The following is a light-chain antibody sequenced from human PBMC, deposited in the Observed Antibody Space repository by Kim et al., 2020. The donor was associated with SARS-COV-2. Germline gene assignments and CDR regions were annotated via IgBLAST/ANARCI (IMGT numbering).Light chain of an antibody. J-gene: IGKJ2*03. CDR2: DAS. Sequence: SASVGDRVTIPCRARQTISRSLAWCQQKPGKAPKPLIYDASSLENGVPSRFSGSGSGTEFTLTFSSLQPDDFATYYCQQSETWPYSFGQGTRLEI. CDR1: QTISRS. CDR3: QQSETWPYS. V-gene: IGKV1-5*01.